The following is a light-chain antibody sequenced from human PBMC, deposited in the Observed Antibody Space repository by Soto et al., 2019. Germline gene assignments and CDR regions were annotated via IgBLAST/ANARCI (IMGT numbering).Light chain of an antibody. CDR1: SSDVGGYNY. Sequence: QSVLTQPRSVSGSPGQSVTISCTGTSSDVGGYNYVSWYQQHPGKAPKLMIYDVTKRPSGVPDRFSGSKSGNTASLIISGLQAEDEADYYCCSFSGSPYVFGSGTKVTVL. CDR3: CSFSGSPYV. V-gene: IGLV2-11*01. J-gene: IGLJ1*01. CDR2: DVT.